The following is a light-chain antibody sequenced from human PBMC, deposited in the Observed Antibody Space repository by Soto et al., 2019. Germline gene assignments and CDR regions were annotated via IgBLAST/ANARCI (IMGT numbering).Light chain of an antibody. Sequence: DIQMTQSPSSLSASVGDRVTITCRSSQSISNSLNWYQQKPGKAPNLLVYAASSLQSGVPSRFSGSGSGTDFTLTISSLQPEDFATYYCQHSYNTPPTFGQGTRLE. CDR2: AAS. J-gene: IGKJ5*01. CDR1: QSISNS. V-gene: IGKV1-39*01. CDR3: QHSYNTPPT.